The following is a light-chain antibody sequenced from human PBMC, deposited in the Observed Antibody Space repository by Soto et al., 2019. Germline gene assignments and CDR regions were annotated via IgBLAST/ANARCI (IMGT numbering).Light chain of an antibody. CDR1: QSISSW. Sequence: DIQMTQSASTLSASVGDRVTITCRASQSISSWLAWYLQKPGKAPKLLIYDASSLASGVPSRFSGSGSGTEFTLTISNLQPDEFATYYCQQYNSYPYTFGQGTKLEIK. CDR2: DAS. CDR3: QQYNSYPYT. V-gene: IGKV1-5*01. J-gene: IGKJ2*01.